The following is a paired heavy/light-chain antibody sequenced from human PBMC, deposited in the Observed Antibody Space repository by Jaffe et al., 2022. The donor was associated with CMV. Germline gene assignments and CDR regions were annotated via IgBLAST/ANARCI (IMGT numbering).Light chain of an antibody. CDR3: MQGLQTPLT. CDR2: LAY. J-gene: IGKJ4*01. Sequence: DIVMTQSPLSLPVTPGEPASISCRSNQSLLETNGYNCLDWYLQKPGQSPQLLIYLAYNRASGVPDRFSGSGSGTDFTLRISRVEAEDVGIYYCMQGLQTPLTFGGGTRVEIK. V-gene: IGKV2-28*01. CDR1: QSLLETNGYNC.
Heavy chain of an antibody. V-gene: IGHV3-48*03. Sequence: EVEVVESGGGLIQPGGSLRLSCAASGFTFHTYEMNWVRQAPGKGLEWVSWISSGGSDMEYAGSVQGRFSVSRDNAKNSLYLQMSDLRVEDTAVYYCARVGVTIFDYYHMDVWGKGTTVTVSS. CDR2: ISSGGSDM. CDR3: ARVGVTIFDYYHMDV. D-gene: IGHD3-10*01. J-gene: IGHJ6*03. CDR1: GFTFHTYE.